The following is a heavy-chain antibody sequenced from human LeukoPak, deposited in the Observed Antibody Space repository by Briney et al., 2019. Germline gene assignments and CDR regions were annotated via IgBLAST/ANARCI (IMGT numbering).Heavy chain of an antibody. CDR1: GYTFTSYD. J-gene: IGHJ4*02. D-gene: IGHD7-27*01. V-gene: IGHV1-8*01. CDR2: MNTNSGNT. Sequence: GASVKVSCKASGYTFTSYDINCVRQATGQGLEWMGWMNTNSGNTGYAQKFQGRVTMTRNTSISTAYMELSSLRSEDTAVYYCARVDSDDWGATYYWGQGTLVTVSS. CDR3: ARVDSDDWGATYY.